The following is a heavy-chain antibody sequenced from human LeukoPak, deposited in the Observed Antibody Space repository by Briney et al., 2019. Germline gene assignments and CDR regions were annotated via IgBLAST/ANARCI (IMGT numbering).Heavy chain of an antibody. J-gene: IGHJ4*02. CDR2: ISYDGSNK. CDR1: GFTFSSSA. CDR3: ARDRDSSGWYEGFDY. Sequence: GGSLRLSCAASGFTFSSSAMHWVRQAPDKGLEWVAVISYDGSNKYYADSVKGRLTISRDNSKNTLYLQMNSLRADDTAVYYCARDRDSSGWYEGFDYWGQGTLVTVSS. V-gene: IGHV3-30-3*01. D-gene: IGHD6-19*01.